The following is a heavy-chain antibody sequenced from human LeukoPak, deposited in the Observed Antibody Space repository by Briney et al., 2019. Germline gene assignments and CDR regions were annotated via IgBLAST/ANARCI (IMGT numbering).Heavy chain of an antibody. CDR2: IIPILGIA. V-gene: IGHV1-69*02. CDR3: ARGADYDFWSFFDP. J-gene: IGHJ5*02. Sequence: GASVKVSCKASGGTFSSYTISWVRQAPGQGPEWMGRIIPILGIANYAQKFQGRVTITADKSTSTAYMELSSLRSEDTAVYYCARGADYDFWSFFDPWGQGTLVTVSS. D-gene: IGHD3-3*01. CDR1: GGTFSSYT.